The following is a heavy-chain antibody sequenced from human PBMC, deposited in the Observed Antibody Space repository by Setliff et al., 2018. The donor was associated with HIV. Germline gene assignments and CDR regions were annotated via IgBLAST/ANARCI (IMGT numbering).Heavy chain of an antibody. CDR1: GGSISSSGNY. V-gene: IGHV4-39*01. CDR3: ARVPVAGANWFDP. Sequence: SETLSLTCTVSGGSISSSGNYWTWIRQRPGKGLEWIGSIYYSGSTYYNPSLKSRITISVDRSKNLFSLKLISVTAADQGVYYCARVPVAGANWFDPWGLGTLVTVSS. CDR2: IYYSGST. J-gene: IGHJ5*02. D-gene: IGHD2-21*01.